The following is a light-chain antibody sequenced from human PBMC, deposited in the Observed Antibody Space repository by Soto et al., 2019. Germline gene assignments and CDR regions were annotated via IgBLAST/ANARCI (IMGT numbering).Light chain of an antibody. J-gene: IGKJ2*01. Sequence: EIVLTQSPGTLSLSPGERATLSCRASQSVSSSSLAWYQQKPGQAPRLLIYGASSRATGIPDRFSGSGSGTDFTLTISRLEPEDFAVYYCQQYGSSPPYTFGRGTKVDTK. CDR2: GAS. CDR1: QSVSSSS. V-gene: IGKV3-20*01. CDR3: QQYGSSPPYT.